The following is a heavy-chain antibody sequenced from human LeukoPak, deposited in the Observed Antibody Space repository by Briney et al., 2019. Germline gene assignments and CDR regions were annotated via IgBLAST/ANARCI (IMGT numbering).Heavy chain of an antibody. Sequence: GGSLRLSCAASGFTFSDHYMTWIRQAPGKGLEWVANIKKDGSEKYYVDSVKGRFTISRDNAKKSLYLQMNSLRAEDTAVYYCARHLSGITGYTYGRGIDYWGQGTLLTVSS. V-gene: IGHV3-7*01. CDR3: ARHLSGITGYTYGRGIDY. J-gene: IGHJ4*02. CDR2: IKKDGSEK. D-gene: IGHD5-18*01. CDR1: GFTFSDHY.